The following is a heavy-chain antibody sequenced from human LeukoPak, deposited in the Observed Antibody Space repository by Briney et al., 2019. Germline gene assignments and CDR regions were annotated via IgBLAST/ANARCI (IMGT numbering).Heavy chain of an antibody. Sequence: PSETLSLTCTVSGGSISSYYWSWIRQPPGKGLEWIGYIYYSGSTNYNPSLKSRVTISVDTSKNQFSLKLSSVTAADTAVYYCARVDGGNSRDYWGQGTLVTVSS. J-gene: IGHJ4*02. CDR3: ARVDGGNSRDY. CDR2: IYYSGST. V-gene: IGHV4-59*08. D-gene: IGHD4-23*01. CDR1: GGSISSYY.